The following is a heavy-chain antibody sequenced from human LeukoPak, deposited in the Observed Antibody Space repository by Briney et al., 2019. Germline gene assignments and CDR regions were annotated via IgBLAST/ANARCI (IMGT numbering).Heavy chain of an antibody. V-gene: IGHV3-23*01. CDR2: IIDSGESI. J-gene: IGHJ6*03. D-gene: IGHD3-16*01. CDR1: GFTFSSYA. Sequence: GGSLRLSCAASGFTFSSYAMSWVRQAPGKGLEWVSGIIDSGESIYYANFAKGRFTISRDNSNNTLYLQMNSLRAEDTAVYYCAKLGGQELHNYYVAVCGKGTTVAVSS. CDR3: AKLGGQELHNYYVAV.